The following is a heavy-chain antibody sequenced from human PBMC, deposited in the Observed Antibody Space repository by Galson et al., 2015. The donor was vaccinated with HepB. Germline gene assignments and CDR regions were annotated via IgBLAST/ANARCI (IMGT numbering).Heavy chain of an antibody. J-gene: IGHJ3*02. D-gene: IGHD3-10*01. CDR1: GLTFSNFG. CDR3: ARGELLTGVGAFDI. CDR2: IWHDGSNI. V-gene: IGHV3-33*01. Sequence: SLRLSCAASGLTFSNFGMHWVRQAPGKGLEWVAVIWHDGSNIQYGESVKGRFTISRDNSKSALNLQVESLRVEDTAVYYCARGELLTGVGAFDIWGQGTMVIVSS.